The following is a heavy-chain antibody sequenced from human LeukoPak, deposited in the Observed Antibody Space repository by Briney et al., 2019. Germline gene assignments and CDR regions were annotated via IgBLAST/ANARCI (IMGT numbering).Heavy chain of an antibody. CDR3: AKDGSRQLGDY. CDR2: IKQDGNEK. J-gene: IGHJ4*02. CDR1: GFTFSSYW. V-gene: IGHV3-7*01. D-gene: IGHD6-6*01. Sequence: GGSLRLSCAASGFTFSSYWMSWVRQAPGKGLEWVANIKQDGNEKYYVDSVKGRFTISRDNAKNSLYLQMNSLRAEDTAVYYCAKDGSRQLGDYWGQGTLVTVSS.